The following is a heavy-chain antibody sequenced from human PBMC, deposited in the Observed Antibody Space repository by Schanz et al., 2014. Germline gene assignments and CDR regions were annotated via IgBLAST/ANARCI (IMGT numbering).Heavy chain of an antibody. J-gene: IGHJ3*02. CDR3: ARGGGPEDVFDI. CDR2: MNPNSGNP. CDR1: GYTFTSYD. Sequence: QVQLIQSGAEVKKPGASVKVSCTASGYTFTSYDINWVRQAPGQGLEWLGWMNPNSGNPGFAQKFRGRVTITADKSTFTAYMELSSLRSEDTAVYYCARGGGPEDVFDIWGQGTIXTVSS. V-gene: IGHV1-8*01.